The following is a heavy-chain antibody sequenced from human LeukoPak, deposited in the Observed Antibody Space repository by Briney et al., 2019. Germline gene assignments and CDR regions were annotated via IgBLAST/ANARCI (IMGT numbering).Heavy chain of an antibody. D-gene: IGHD3-16*01. J-gene: IGHJ3*02. Sequence: SGGSLRLSCAASGVTFSSYDMNWVRQAPGKGLEWVSYISGSGTTTYYADSVKGRFTISRDYSKNSLYLQMNSLRAEDTAVYYCARDLVSGAYTFDTWGQGSMVTVSS. CDR1: GVTFSSYD. V-gene: IGHV3-48*03. CDR2: ISGSGTTT. CDR3: ARDLVSGAYTFDT.